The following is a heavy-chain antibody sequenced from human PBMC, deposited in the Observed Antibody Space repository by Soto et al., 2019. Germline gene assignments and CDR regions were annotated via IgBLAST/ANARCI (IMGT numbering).Heavy chain of an antibody. D-gene: IGHD2-2*01. Sequence: QVQLVQSGAEVKEPGASVRVSCKASGYTFTSYDINWVRQATGQGLEWMGWMNPESRNTGYAQKFQGRVTMNRDTSISTAYMELTSLRSEDTAVYYCARFVRHQLPTIDFWGQGTLVTVSS. CDR3: ARFVRHQLPTIDF. CDR1: GYTFTSYD. V-gene: IGHV1-8*01. CDR2: MNPESRNT. J-gene: IGHJ4*02.